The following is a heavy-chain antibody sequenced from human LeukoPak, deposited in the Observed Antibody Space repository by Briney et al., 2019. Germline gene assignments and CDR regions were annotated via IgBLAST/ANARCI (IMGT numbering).Heavy chain of an antibody. V-gene: IGHV3-48*01. CDR3: ASTVAGSFFDS. CDR2: ISSGGSTI. CDR1: GFTFKTYS. Sequence: GGSLRLSCAASGFTFKTYSMNWVRQAPGEGLEWVSYISSGGSTIYYADSVKGRFTISRDNAKSSLYLQMNSLRAEDTAIYYCASTVAGSFFDSWGQGTLVTVSS. D-gene: IGHD6-19*01. J-gene: IGHJ4*02.